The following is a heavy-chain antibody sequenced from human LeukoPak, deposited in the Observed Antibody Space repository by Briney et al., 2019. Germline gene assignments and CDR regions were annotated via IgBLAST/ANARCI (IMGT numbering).Heavy chain of an antibody. J-gene: IGHJ5*02. CDR1: GYTFTSYD. Sequence: ASVKVSCKASGYTFTSYDINWVRQATGQGLEWMGWMNPNSGNTGYAQKFQGRVTTTRNTSISTAYMELSSLRSEDTAVYYCARPVAATPEGFDPWGQGTLVTVSS. D-gene: IGHD2-15*01. V-gene: IGHV1-8*01. CDR2: MNPNSGNT. CDR3: ARPVAATPEGFDP.